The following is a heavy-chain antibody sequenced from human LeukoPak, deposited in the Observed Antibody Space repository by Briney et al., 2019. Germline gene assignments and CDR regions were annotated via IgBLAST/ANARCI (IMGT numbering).Heavy chain of an antibody. CDR2: ITAGGKYI. J-gene: IGHJ4*02. D-gene: IGHD3-10*01. V-gene: IGHV3-21*01. CDR1: GFTFSDYV. CDR3: ARAPFRDYFGSGTYFDH. Sequence: GGSLRLSGSAAGFTFSDYVGNWVRHGPGKGLEWVSSITAGGKYIVYADSLKGRFTISRDNAKKSLFLDMTSLRAEDTAVYSCARAPFRDYFGSGTYFDHWGPGSLVTVSS.